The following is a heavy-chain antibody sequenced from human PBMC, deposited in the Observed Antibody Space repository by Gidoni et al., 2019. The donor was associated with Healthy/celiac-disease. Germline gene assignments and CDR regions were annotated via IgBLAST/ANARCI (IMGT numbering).Heavy chain of an antibody. V-gene: IGHV4-39*01. CDR3: ASCSSCWYYYFDY. J-gene: IGHJ4*02. CDR2: ST. Sequence: STYYNTSLKSRVTISVDTSKNQFSLKLSSVTAADTAVYYCASCSSCWYYYFDYWGQGTLVTVSS. D-gene: IGHD6-19*01.